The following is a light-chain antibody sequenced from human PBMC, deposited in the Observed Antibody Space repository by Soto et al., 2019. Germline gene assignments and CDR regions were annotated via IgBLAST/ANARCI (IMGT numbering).Light chain of an antibody. CDR2: EAS. Sequence: QSALTQPPSVSGSPGQSVTISCTGTSTDFVSYNRVSWYQQPPGTAPKLIIYEASNRPSGVPDRFSGSKSGNTASLTISGLQAADEADYYCSLYTSENTYVFGTATKPTV. V-gene: IGLV2-18*01. CDR1: STDFVSYNR. J-gene: IGLJ1*01. CDR3: SLYTSENTYV.